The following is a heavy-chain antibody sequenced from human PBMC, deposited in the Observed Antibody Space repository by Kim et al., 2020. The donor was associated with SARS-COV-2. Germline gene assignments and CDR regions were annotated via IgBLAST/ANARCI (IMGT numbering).Heavy chain of an antibody. D-gene: IGHD2-15*01. V-gene: IGHV1-2*06. J-gene: IGHJ4*02. CDR3: ARERCSGGRCYTIDY. CDR2: INPNSGGT. CDR1: GYSLVGYY. Sequence: ASVKVSCKTSGYSLVGYYMHWVRQAPGQGLDWMGRINPNSGGTYYAQKLQGRVTMTRDTSISTAYMEVSRLTSDDTAVYYCARERCSGGRCYTIDYWGQGALVTVSS.